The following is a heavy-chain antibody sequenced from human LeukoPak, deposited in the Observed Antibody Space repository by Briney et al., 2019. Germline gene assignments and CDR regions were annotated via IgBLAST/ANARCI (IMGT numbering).Heavy chain of an antibody. D-gene: IGHD2-2*01. CDR2: ISSGGNT. CDR1: GITVSSNY. Sequence: GGSLRLSCVASGITVSSNYMSWVRQAPGKGLEWVSVISSGGNTYYADSVKGRFTISRDNSKNTLYLQMNSLRVEDTALYYCARDQHSYAHALHWGQGTLATVSS. V-gene: IGHV3-66*01. J-gene: IGHJ4*02. CDR3: ARDQHSYAHALH.